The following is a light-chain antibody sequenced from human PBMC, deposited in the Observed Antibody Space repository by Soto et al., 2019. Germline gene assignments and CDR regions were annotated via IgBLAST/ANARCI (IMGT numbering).Light chain of an antibody. Sequence: DIQMTQSPSSLSASVGDRVTITCQASQDISNYLNWYQQKPGKAPKLLIYDASNLETGVPSRFSGSGSGTDFTFTISTLQPEDIATYYCQHYDNLPYTFGQGTKLDIK. CDR2: DAS. CDR1: QDISNY. J-gene: IGKJ2*01. V-gene: IGKV1-33*01. CDR3: QHYDNLPYT.